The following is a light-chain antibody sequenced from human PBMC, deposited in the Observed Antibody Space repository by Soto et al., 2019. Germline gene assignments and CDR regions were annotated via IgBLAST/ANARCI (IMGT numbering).Light chain of an antibody. CDR1: QSVSSK. Sequence: EIAMTQSPATLSVSPGERATLSCRASQSVSSKLAWYQQKPGQAPRLLIYDASTRATGIPARFSGSGSGTEFTLTISSLQSEDFATYYCQQYNTYSTFGQGTRLEIK. J-gene: IGKJ5*01. CDR2: DAS. V-gene: IGKV3-15*01. CDR3: QQYNTYST.